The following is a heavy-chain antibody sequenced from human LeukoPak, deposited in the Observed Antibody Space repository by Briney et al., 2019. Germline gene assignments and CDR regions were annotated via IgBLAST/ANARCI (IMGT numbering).Heavy chain of an antibody. CDR3: AGNFDYGDYRYYFDY. Sequence: SETLSLTCTVSGGSISSYYWSWIRQPAGKGLEWIGRIYTSGSTNYNPSLESRVAMSVDTSKNQFSLKLSSVTAADTAFYYCAGNFDYGDYRYYFDYWGQGTLVTISS. D-gene: IGHD4-17*01. CDR2: IYTSGST. V-gene: IGHV4-4*07. CDR1: GGSISSYY. J-gene: IGHJ4*02.